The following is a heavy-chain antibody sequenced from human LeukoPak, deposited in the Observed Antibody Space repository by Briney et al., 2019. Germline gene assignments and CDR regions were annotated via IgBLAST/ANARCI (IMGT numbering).Heavy chain of an antibody. V-gene: IGHV1-8*01. D-gene: IGHD6-19*01. Sequence: ASVKVSCKASGYTFTGYDINWVRQATGQGLEWMGWMNPNSGNTGYAQKFQGRVTMTRNTSISTAYMELSSLRSEDTAVYYCATPGIAVAGSYYYGMDVWGQGTTVTVSS. CDR3: ATPGIAVAGSYYYGMDV. CDR1: GYTFTGYD. J-gene: IGHJ6*02. CDR2: MNPNSGNT.